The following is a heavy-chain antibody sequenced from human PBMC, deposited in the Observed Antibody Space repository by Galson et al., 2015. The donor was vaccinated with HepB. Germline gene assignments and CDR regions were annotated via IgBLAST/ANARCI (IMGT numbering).Heavy chain of an antibody. J-gene: IGHJ4*02. V-gene: IGHV3-66*01. CDR2: IYSGGST. CDR3: ARASDYVWGSYRYKPFDY. CDR1: GFTVSSNY. Sequence: SLRLSCAASGFTVSSNYMSWVRQAPGKGLEWVSVIYSGGSTYYADSVKGRFTISRDNSKNTLYLQVNTLRAEDTAVYYCARASDYVWGSYRYKPFDYWGQGTLVTVSS. D-gene: IGHD3-16*02.